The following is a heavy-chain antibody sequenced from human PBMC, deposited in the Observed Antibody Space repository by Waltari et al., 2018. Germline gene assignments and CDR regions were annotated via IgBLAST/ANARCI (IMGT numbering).Heavy chain of an antibody. CDR3: ARAFFSTVVSPGLFDY. CDR1: GYLFTKYY. D-gene: IGHD2-15*01. Sequence: QVQLLQSGAETMKPGAYVRVSCKTSGYLFTKYYMHWVRQAHGQGLEWMGVINPSSGDTTYEQTFQGRVTITGDTSTSTVFVELTSLSSGDPAVYYCARAFFSTVVSPGLFDYWGQGTPVTVSS. V-gene: IGHV1-46*01. CDR2: INPSSGDT. J-gene: IGHJ4*02.